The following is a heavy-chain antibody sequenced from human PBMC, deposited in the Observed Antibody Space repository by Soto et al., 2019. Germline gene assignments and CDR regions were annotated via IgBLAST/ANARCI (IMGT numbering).Heavy chain of an antibody. CDR3: AREASGYDF. D-gene: IGHD5-12*01. V-gene: IGHV1-69*13. CDR1: GGTFSSFG. Sequence: SVKVSCKASGGTFSSFGISWVRQAPGQGLEWMGGIIPVFGRPNYAQRFRGRLTITADESTNTSYMGLIDLTSEDTAVYYCAREASGYDFWGQGTQVTVSS. CDR2: IIPVFGRP. J-gene: IGHJ1*01.